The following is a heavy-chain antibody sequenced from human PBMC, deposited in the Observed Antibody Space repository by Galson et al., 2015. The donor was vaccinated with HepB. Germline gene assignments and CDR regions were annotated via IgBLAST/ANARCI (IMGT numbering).Heavy chain of an antibody. CDR1: GFIFRHHA. CDR2: INGRGSTR. CDR3: VKEGSWFGRDWFDP. V-gene: IGHV3-23*01. J-gene: IGHJ5*02. D-gene: IGHD3-16*01. Sequence: SLRLSCAGSGFIFRHHAMAWIRQAPGKGLQWVSGINGRGSTRSYSDAVKGRFSISRDNSKDTVFLQMDNLRAEDTAVYYCVKEGSWFGRDWFDPWGQGALVTVS.